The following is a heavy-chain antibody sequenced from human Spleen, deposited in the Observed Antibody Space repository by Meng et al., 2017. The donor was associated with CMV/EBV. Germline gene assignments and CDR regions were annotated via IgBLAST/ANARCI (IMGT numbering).Heavy chain of an antibody. D-gene: IGHD3-3*01. Sequence: ASVKVSCKASGYTFTGYYMHWVRQAPGQGLEWMGWINPNRGNTNYAQRFQGRVTMTRDTSINTTYMELSRLRSDDTAVYYCARNYDFWSGYPNWFDPWGQGTLVTVSS. V-gene: IGHV1-2*02. CDR3: ARNYDFWSGYPNWFDP. J-gene: IGHJ5*02. CDR1: GYTFTGYY. CDR2: INPNRGNT.